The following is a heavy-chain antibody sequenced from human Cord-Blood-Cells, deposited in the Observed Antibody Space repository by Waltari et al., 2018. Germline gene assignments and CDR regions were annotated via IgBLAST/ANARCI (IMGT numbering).Heavy chain of an antibody. CDR1: GYSISSGSY. D-gene: IGHD6-6*01. V-gene: IGHV4-38-2*02. CDR3: ARGGAARPVDY. J-gene: IGHJ4*02. Sequence: QVQLQESGPGLVKPSETLSLTCTVSGYSISSGSYWGWIRQPPGKGLEWIGSIYHSGSTYYNPSLKSRVTISVDTSKNQFSLKLSSVTAADTAVYYCARGGAARPVDYWGQGTLVTVSS. CDR2: IYHSGST.